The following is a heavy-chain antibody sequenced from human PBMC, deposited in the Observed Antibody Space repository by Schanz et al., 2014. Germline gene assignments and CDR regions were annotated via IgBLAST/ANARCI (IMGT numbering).Heavy chain of an antibody. V-gene: IGHV4-34*01. CDR2: INHSGGT. D-gene: IGHD1-7*01. J-gene: IGHJ4*02. Sequence: QVQLQQWGAGLLKASETLSLTCAVYGGSSSDCYWSWIRQPPGKGLEWIGEINHSGGTNYNPSLKSRVTMSVDTSKNQFSLILTSVTAADTAVYYCASWSGTRYFDYWSQGTLVTVSS. CDR3: ASWSGTRYFDY. CDR1: GGSSSDCY.